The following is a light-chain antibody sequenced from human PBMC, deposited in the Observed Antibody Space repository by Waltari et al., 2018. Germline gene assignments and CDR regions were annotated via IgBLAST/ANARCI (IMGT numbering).Light chain of an antibody. V-gene: IGKV3-15*01. CDR2: GAS. J-gene: IGKJ1*01. Sequence: EIVMTQSPATLSVSPGEGATLSCRSSQGIKSDFAWYQHKPAQAPRLLIYGASTRAAGVPARFSGSGSGTEFTLTISSLQSEDFGVYYCQQSKIWPAFGQGTKVEIK. CDR3: QQSKIWPA. CDR1: QGIKSD.